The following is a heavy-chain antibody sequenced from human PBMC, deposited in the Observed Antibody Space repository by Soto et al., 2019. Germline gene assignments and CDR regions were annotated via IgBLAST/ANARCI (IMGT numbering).Heavy chain of an antibody. CDR3: VKDLRWLVNTADFHK. Sequence: EVQLLESGGGLVQPGGSLRLSCAASGFTFSSFAMSWVRQAPGRGLEWVSSVSGSGGRTQYADSVKGRFTVSRDNSENTLLLQMTSWRANATAVYYGVKDLRWLVNTADFHKWGQAPQVTVSS. CDR2: VSGSGGRT. V-gene: IGHV3-23*01. J-gene: IGHJ4*02. CDR1: GFTFSSFA. D-gene: IGHD5-12*01.